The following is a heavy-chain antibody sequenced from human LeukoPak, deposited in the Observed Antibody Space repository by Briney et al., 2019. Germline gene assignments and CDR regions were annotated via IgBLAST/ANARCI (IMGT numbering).Heavy chain of an antibody. CDR1: GFTVSSSY. CDR3: ARSHSTSWYWYDY. J-gene: IGHJ4*02. CDR2: IYNGGGT. D-gene: IGHD6-13*01. Sequence: PGGSLRLSCAASGFTVSSSYMSWVRQGPGKGLEWVSIIYNGGGTYYADSVKGRFTISRDDSKNTLYLQMNSLRVEDTAIYYCARSHSTSWYWYDYWGQGTLVTVSS. V-gene: IGHV3-53*01.